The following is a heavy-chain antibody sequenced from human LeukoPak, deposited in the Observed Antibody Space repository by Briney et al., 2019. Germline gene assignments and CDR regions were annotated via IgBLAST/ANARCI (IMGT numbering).Heavy chain of an antibody. Sequence: GGSLRLSCTASGLTFGDYAMSWFRQAPGKGLEWVGFIRSKAYGGTTEYAASVKGRFTISRDDSKSIAYLQMNSLKTEDTAVYYCTRDSKWEVEWEPPLDYWGQGTLVTVSS. D-gene: IGHD1-26*01. CDR2: IRSKAYGGTT. V-gene: IGHV3-49*03. J-gene: IGHJ4*02. CDR1: GLTFGDYA. CDR3: TRDSKWEVEWEPPLDY.